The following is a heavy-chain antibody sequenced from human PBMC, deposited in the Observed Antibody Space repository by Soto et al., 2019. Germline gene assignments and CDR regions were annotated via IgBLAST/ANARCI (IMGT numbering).Heavy chain of an antibody. J-gene: IGHJ6*02. CDR2: IIPIFGTA. V-gene: IGHV1-69*13. CDR3: ASEAYYYDSSGYTAGHYGMDV. Sequence: GASVKVSCKASGGTFSSYGISWVRQAPGQGLEWMGGIIPIFGTANYAQKFQGRVTITADESTSTAYMELSSLRSEDTAVYYCASEAYYYDSSGYTAGHYGMDVWGQGTTVTVSS. D-gene: IGHD3-22*01. CDR1: GGTFSSYG.